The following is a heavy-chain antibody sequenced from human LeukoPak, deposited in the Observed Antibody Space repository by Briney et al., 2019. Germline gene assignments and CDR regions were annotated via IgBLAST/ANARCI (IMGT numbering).Heavy chain of an antibody. J-gene: IGHJ4*02. D-gene: IGHD6-13*01. CDR3: ARHIIAAPLDY. V-gene: IGHV4-59*08. Sequence: PSETLSLTCTVSGGSISSYYWSWIRQPPGKGLEWIGYIYYSGSTNYNPSLKSRVTISVDTSKNQFSLKLSSVTAADTAVYYCARHIIAAPLDYWGQGTLVTVSS. CDR1: GGSISSYY. CDR2: IYYSGST.